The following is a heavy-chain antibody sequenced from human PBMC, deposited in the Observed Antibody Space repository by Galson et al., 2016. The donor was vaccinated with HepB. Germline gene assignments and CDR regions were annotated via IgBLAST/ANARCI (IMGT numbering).Heavy chain of an antibody. Sequence: SLRLSCAASGFTFSSYGMHWVRQAPGKGLEWVALISYDGSNKNYADSVKGRFTISRDNSKNTLYLRVNSLKTDDTAVYYCAKELRNYFVWGNLESWGQGTLVTVSS. D-gene: IGHD3-16*01. CDR1: GFTFSSYG. J-gene: IGHJ4*02. V-gene: IGHV3-30*18. CDR2: ISYDGSNK. CDR3: AKELRNYFVWGNLES.